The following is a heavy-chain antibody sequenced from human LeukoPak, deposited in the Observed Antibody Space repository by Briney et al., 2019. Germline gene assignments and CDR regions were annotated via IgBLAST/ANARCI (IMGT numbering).Heavy chain of an antibody. V-gene: IGHV3-30*02. D-gene: IGHD7-27*01. J-gene: IGHJ4*02. CDR3: ARGDWGMYYFDY. CDR2: IYYDGSNK. Sequence: GGSLRLSCAASGFTFSRYGMHWVRQAPGKGLGWVPFIYYDGSNKYYADPVKGRFTISRDNSKNTLYLQMNSLRAEDTAVYYCARGDWGMYYFDYWGQGTLVTVSS. CDR1: GFTFSRYG.